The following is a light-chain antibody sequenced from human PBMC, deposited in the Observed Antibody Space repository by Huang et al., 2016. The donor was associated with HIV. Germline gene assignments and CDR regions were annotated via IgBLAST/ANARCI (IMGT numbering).Light chain of an antibody. J-gene: IGKJ4*01. CDR3: QQYNKWPPLT. CDR2: GAS. V-gene: IGKV3-15*01. Sequence: EIVMTQSPATLSVSPGERATLSCRASQSVTSTLAWYQQKPGQAPRLLIYGASTRATDIPVRCSGSGSWTEFTLTISTLQSEDSAVYYCQQYNKWPPLTFGGGTKVEIK. CDR1: QSVTST.